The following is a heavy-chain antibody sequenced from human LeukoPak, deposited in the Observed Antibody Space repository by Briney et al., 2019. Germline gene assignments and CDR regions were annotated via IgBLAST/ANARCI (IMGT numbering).Heavy chain of an antibody. CDR1: GGSISSYY. CDR3: ARDVGPGQWDWFDP. J-gene: IGHJ5*02. D-gene: IGHD1-26*01. Sequence: PSETLSLACTVSGGSISSYYWSWIRQPAGKGLEWIGRIYTSGSTNYNPSLKSRVTMSVDTSKNQFSLKLSSVTAADTAVYYCARDVGPGQWDWFDPWGQGTLVTVSS. CDR2: IYTSGST. V-gene: IGHV4-4*07.